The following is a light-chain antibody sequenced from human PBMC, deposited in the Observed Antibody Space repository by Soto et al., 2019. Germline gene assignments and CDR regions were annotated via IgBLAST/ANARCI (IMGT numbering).Light chain of an antibody. CDR3: QKYTNVPA. CDR1: QSISNY. CDR2: AAS. Sequence: DIQMTQSPSSLSASVGDRVTITCRASQSISNYLAWYQQIPGKVPKLLISAASTLQSGLPSRFSGSGSGTDFALTISSLQSEDDATYYCQKYTNVPAFGGGDKVEIK. J-gene: IGKJ4*01. V-gene: IGKV1-27*01.